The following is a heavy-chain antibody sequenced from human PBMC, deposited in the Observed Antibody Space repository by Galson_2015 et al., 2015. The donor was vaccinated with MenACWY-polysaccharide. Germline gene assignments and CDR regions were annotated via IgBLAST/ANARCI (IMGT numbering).Heavy chain of an antibody. CDR1: GFTFSSYG. CDR3: ARDMGYSYCHGLDY. J-gene: IGHJ4*02. CDR2: TWYDGSNT. V-gene: IGHV3-33*01. D-gene: IGHD5-18*01. Sequence: SLRLSCAASGFTFSSYGMHWVRQAPGKGLEWVALTWYDGSNTYYAGSVKGRFTISRDNSKNILYLQMNSLRFEDTAVYYCARDMGYSYCHGLDYWGQGSLVSVSS.